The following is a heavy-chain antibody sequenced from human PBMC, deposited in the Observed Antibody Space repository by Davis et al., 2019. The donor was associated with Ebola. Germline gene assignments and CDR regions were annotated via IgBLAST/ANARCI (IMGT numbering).Heavy chain of an antibody. CDR3: ARAIRFFGVVGGNAFDI. Sequence: AASVKVSCKASGYTFTGYYMHWVRQAPGQGLEWMGRINPNSGGTNYAQKCQGRVTMTRDTSISTAYMELSRLRSDDTAVYYCARAIRFFGVVGGNAFDIWGQGTMVTVSS. V-gene: IGHV1-2*06. CDR1: GYTFTGYY. J-gene: IGHJ3*02. D-gene: IGHD3-3*01. CDR2: INPNSGGT.